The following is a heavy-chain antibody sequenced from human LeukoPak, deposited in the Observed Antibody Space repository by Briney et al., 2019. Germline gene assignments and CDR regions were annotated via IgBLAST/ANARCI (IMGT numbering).Heavy chain of an antibody. Sequence: KPSETLSLTCAVYGGPFSGYYWSWIRQPPGKGLEWIGEINHSGSTNYNPSFKSRVTISVDTSKNQFSLKLSSVTAADTAVYYCARQRVVVVAATVPSLKRYWYFDLWGRGTLVTVSS. CDR2: INHSGST. CDR1: GGPFSGYY. V-gene: IGHV4-34*01. J-gene: IGHJ2*01. D-gene: IGHD2-15*01. CDR3: ARQRVVVVAATVPSLKRYWYFDL.